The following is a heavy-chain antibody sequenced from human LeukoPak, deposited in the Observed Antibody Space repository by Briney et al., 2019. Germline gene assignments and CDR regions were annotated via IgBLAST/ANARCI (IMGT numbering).Heavy chain of an antibody. CDR1: GFTFSSYG. V-gene: IGHV3-30*18. CDR3: AKDSRSAAVYYYYGMDV. CDR2: ISYDGSNK. Sequence: PGGSLRLSCAASGFTFSSYGMHWVRQAPGKGLEWVAVISYDGSNKYYANSVKDRFIISRDNSKNTLYLQMNSLRAEDTAVSYCAKDSRSAAVYYYYGMDVCGKGTTVTVSS. D-gene: IGHD2-2*01. J-gene: IGHJ6*04.